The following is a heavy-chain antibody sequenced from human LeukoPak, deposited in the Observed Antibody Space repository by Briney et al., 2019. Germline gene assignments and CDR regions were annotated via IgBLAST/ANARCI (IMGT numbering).Heavy chain of an antibody. D-gene: IGHD7-27*01. CDR1: GFTFSSYS. J-gene: IGHJ5*02. CDR2: ISSSSSTI. CDR3: IRDGLGTSPYDL. V-gene: IGHV3-48*04. Sequence: PGGSLRLSCAASGFTFSSYSMNWVRQAPGKGLEWVSYISSSSSTIYYADSVKGRFTISRDNAKNSLYLQMDSLRPEDTAVYYCIRDGLGTSPYDLWGQGALVTVSS.